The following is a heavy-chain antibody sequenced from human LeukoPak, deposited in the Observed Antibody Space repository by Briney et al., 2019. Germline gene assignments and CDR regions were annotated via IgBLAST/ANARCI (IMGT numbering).Heavy chain of an antibody. D-gene: IGHD6-13*01. Sequence: TGGSLRLSCAASGFTFSSYWMHWVRQAPGKGLVWVSRINSDGSSTSYADSVKGRFTISRDNAKNTLYLQMNSLRAEDTAVYYCARAGIAAAGYDYWGQGTLVTVSS. CDR2: INSDGSST. CDR1: GFTFSSYW. J-gene: IGHJ4*02. V-gene: IGHV3-74*01. CDR3: ARAGIAAAGYDY.